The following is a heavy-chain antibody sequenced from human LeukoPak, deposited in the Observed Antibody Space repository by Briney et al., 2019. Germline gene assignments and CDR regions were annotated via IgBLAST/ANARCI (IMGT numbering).Heavy chain of an antibody. J-gene: IGHJ6*03. CDR2: IYYSGST. V-gene: IGHV4-59*01. Sequence: PSETLSLTCTVSGGSISSYYWSWIRQPPGKGLEWIGYIYYSGSTNYNPSLKSRVTISVDTSKNQFSLKLSSVTAADTAVYYCARGGAGEYYDFWSGYYTGDYYYMDVWGKGTTVTVSS. D-gene: IGHD3-3*01. CDR1: GGSISSYY. CDR3: ARGGAGEYYDFWSGYYTGDYYYMDV.